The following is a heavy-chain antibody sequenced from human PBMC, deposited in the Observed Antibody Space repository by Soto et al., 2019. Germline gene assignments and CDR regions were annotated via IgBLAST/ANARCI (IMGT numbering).Heavy chain of an antibody. CDR1: GFTFSSYA. CDR2: ISGSGGST. CDR3: AKDLSATMIVVPPVAFDI. J-gene: IGHJ3*02. V-gene: IGHV3-23*01. D-gene: IGHD3-22*01. Sequence: GGSLRLSCAASGFTFSSYAMSWVRQAPGKGLEWVSAISGSGGSTYYADSVKGRFTISRDNSKNTLYLQMNSLRAEDTAVYYCAKDLSATMIVVPPVAFDIWGQGTMVTVSS.